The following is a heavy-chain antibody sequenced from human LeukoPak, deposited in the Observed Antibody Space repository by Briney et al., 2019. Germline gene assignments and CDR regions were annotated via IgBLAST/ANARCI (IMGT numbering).Heavy chain of an antibody. CDR3: AKDRRFLEWKDAFDV. V-gene: IGHV3-23*01. J-gene: IGHJ3*01. Sequence: PGGSLRLSCAASGFSFSSYAMSWVRQAPGKGLEWVSAISKSGDSTFYADSVKGRFTISRDNSQNTLYVQMNSLRAEDTAVYYCAKDRRFLEWKDAFDVWGQGTMVTVSS. CDR2: ISKSGDST. CDR1: GFSFSSYA. D-gene: IGHD3-3*01.